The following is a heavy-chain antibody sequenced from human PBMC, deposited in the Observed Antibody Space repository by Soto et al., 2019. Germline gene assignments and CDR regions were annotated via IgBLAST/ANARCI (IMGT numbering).Heavy chain of an antibody. CDR1: GGSMRSGSYS. Sequence: TLSLPCAVSGGSMRSGSYSWSWIRQPPGKVLEWIGYIYHSGSTYYNSSLKSRVTISVDRSKNQFSLKLSSVTAAETAVYYCARVDLSGGIAVAGTIGYFDDWAQGTLVTVSS. V-gene: IGHV4-30-2*01. D-gene: IGHD6-19*01. CDR2: IYHSGST. CDR3: ARVDLSGGIAVAGTIGYFDD. J-gene: IGHJ4*02.